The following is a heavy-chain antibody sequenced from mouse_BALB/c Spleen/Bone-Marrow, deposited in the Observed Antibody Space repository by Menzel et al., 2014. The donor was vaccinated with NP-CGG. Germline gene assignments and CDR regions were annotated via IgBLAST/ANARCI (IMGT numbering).Heavy chain of an antibody. CDR3: TRSGPGFAY. CDR2: INPNNGGT. Sequence: LQESGAELVKPGASVKLSCKASGYTFTNYFMYWVKQWPGQGLEWIGEINPNNGGTNFNENFKSKATLTLGKSSSTAYMQLSSLTSEDSAVYYCTRSGPGFAYWGHGTLVTVSA. J-gene: IGHJ3*01. CDR1: GYTFTNYF. V-gene: IGHV1S81*02.